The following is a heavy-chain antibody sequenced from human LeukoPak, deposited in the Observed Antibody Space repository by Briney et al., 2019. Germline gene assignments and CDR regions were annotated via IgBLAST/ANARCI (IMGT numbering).Heavy chain of an antibody. D-gene: IGHD1-26*01. V-gene: IGHV4-30-4*08. CDR1: GGSISSGDYY. CDR2: IYYSGST. J-gene: IGHJ4*02. Sequence: SETLSLTCTVSGGSISSGDYYRRWIRQPPGKGLEWIGYIYYSGSTYYNPPPKSRVTISVDTSKNQFSLKLSSVTAADTAVYYRARVAIVGATSPDYWGQGTLVTVSS. CDR3: ARVAIVGATSPDY.